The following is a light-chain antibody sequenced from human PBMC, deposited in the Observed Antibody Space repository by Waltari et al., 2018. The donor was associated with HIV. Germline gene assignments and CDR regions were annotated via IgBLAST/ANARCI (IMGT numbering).Light chain of an antibody. CDR2: GST. CDR3: QSYDNSPSAWV. V-gene: IGLV1-40*01. J-gene: IGLJ3*02. CDR1: SFTIGAGFA. Sequence: QYALTQPPSVSGAPGQSVTISCSGHSFTIGAGFAVPWSHRVPGPAPQLLISGSTNRPSVVPDRFSGSTSGSSASLTISELQTEDEGDYFCQSYDNSPSAWVFGTGTTLTVL.